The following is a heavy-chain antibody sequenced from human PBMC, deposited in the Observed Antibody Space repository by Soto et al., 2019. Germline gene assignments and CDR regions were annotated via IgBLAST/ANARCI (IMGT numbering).Heavy chain of an antibody. Sequence: EVQLVESGGGLVQPGGSLRLSCAASGFTFSSYWMHWVRQAPGKGLVWVSRINSDGSSTSYADSVKGRFTISIDNAKNTLYLQMNSLRAEDTAVYYCARQHSYDYVWGSYRYFDYWGQGTLVTVSS. CDR2: INSDGSST. J-gene: IGHJ4*02. CDR1: GFTFSSYW. V-gene: IGHV3-74*01. CDR3: ARQHSYDYVWGSYRYFDY. D-gene: IGHD3-16*02.